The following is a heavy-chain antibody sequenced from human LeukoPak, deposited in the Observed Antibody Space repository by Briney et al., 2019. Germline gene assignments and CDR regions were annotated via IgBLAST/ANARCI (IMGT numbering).Heavy chain of an antibody. D-gene: IGHD2/OR15-2a*01. CDR2: ISGSGGST. V-gene: IGHV3-23*01. CDR3: AKDSAKKYDDY. CDR1: GFSFSSYW. Sequence: GGSLRLSCAASGFSFSSYWMHWVRQAPGKGLEWVSDISGSGGSTYYADSVKGRFTISRDNSKNTMYLQMNSLRAEDTAVYYCAKDSAKKYDDYWGQGTLVTVSS. J-gene: IGHJ4*02.